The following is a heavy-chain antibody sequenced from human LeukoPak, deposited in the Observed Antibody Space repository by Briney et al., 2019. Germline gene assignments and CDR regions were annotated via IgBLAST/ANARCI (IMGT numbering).Heavy chain of an antibody. CDR3: AMGPYYYDSSGYYY. D-gene: IGHD3-22*01. Sequence: GVSLRLPCAASGFTFSSYWMHWVRQAPGKGLVWVSRINSDGSSTSYADSVKGRFTISRDNAKNTLYLQMNSLRAEDTAVYYCAMGPYYYDSSGYYYWGQGTLVTPSA. V-gene: IGHV3-74*01. CDR1: GFTFSSYW. J-gene: IGHJ4*02. CDR2: INSDGSST.